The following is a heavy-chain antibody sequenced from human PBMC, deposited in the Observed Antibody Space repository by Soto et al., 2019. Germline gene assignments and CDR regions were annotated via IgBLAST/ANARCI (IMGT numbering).Heavy chain of an antibody. CDR2: IKQDGIEK. CDR3: ARDRQGV. Sequence: EVQLVESGGGLVQPGGSLRLSCAASGFTFSAYWMSWVRQAPGKGLEWVASIKQDGIEKYYVDSVKGRFTISRDNAKNALYLQLNSLGGEDKDVYRWARDRQGVWGQGTTVTVSS. J-gene: IGHJ6*01. CDR1: GFTFSAYW. V-gene: IGHV3-7*01.